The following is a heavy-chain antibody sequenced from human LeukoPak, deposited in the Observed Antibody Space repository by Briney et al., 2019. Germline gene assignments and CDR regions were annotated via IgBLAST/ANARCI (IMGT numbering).Heavy chain of an antibody. D-gene: IGHD2-8*01. CDR3: ARAPPGVAFDI. V-gene: IGHV4-30-4*08. J-gene: IGHJ3*02. CDR1: GGSISSGDYY. CDR2: IYYSGRT. Sequence: PSQTLSPTCTVSGGSISSGDYYWSWIRQPPGKGLEWIGYIYYSGRTYYNPSLKSRVTISVDTSKNQFSLKLSSVTAADTAVYYCARAPPGVAFDIWGQGTMVTVSS.